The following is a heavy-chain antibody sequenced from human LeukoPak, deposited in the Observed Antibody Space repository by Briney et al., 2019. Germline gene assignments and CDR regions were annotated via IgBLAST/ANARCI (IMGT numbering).Heavy chain of an antibody. D-gene: IGHD6-13*01. CDR3: ARDPAAAGTSVYNDY. CDR1: GFTFSSYG. J-gene: IGHJ4*02. V-gene: IGHV3-7*01. CDR2: IKQDGSEK. Sequence: PGGSLRLSCAASGFTFSSYGMHWVRQAPGKGLEWVANIKQDGSEKYYVDSVKGRFTISRGNAKNSLYPQMNRLRAEDTAVYYCARDPAAAGTSVYNDYWGQGTLVTVSS.